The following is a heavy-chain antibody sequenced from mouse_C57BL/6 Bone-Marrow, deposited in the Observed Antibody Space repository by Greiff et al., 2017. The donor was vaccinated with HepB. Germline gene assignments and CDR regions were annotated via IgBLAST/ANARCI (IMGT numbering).Heavy chain of an antibody. V-gene: IGHV5-4*01. CDR1: GFTFSSYA. J-gene: IGHJ4*01. D-gene: IGHD1-1*01. CDR2: ISDGGSYT. Sequence: VQLKESGGGLVKPGGSLKLSCAASGFTFSSYAMSWVRQTPEKRLEWVATISDGGSYTYYPDNVKGRFTISRDNAKNNLYLQMSHLKSEDTAMYYCAREAITTVVDYWGQGTSVTVSS. CDR3: AREAITTVVDY.